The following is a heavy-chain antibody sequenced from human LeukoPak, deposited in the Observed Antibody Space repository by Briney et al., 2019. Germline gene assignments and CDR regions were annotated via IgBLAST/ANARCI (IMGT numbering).Heavy chain of an antibody. CDR2: IYPGDSDT. CDR3: ARPRIVGATGAFDI. CDR1: GYSFTTYW. V-gene: IGHV5-51*01. D-gene: IGHD1-26*01. J-gene: IGHJ3*02. Sequence: GESLKISCEVSGYSFTTYWIGWVRQVPGKGLEWMGIIYPGDSDTRYSPSFQGQVTISADKSISTAYLQWSSLKASDTAMYYCARPRIVGATGAFDIWGQGTMVTVSS.